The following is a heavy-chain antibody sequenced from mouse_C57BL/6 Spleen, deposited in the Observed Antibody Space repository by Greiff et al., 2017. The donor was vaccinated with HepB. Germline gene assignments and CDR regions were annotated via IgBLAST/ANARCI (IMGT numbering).Heavy chain of an antibody. J-gene: IGHJ3*01. V-gene: IGHV14-2*01. CDR3: ARAGDGDDDRFAY. Sequence: EVQLQQSGAELVKPGASVKLSCTASGFNIKDYYMHWVKQSPEQGLAWIGRIDPEAGENKYAPKYQGKATITADTSSNTAYLQLSSLTSEDTAVYYCARAGDGDDDRFAYWGQGTRVTVSA. CDR1: GFNIKDYY. CDR2: IDPEAGEN. D-gene: IGHD2-2*01.